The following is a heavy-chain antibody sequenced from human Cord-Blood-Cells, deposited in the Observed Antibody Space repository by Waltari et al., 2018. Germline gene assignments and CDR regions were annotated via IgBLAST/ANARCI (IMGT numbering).Heavy chain of an antibody. J-gene: IGHJ4*02. Sequence: VQLRQWAAGRLKPWEPLPLTSPAYGGPFSGTSGSWIRQPPGKGLEWIGEINHSGSTNYNPSLKSRVTISVDTSKNQFSLKLSSVTAADTAVYYCAGRTGDRDYWGQGTLVTVSS. V-gene: IGHV4-34*01. CDR1: GGPFSGTS. CDR3: AGRTGDRDY. CDR2: INHSGST. D-gene: IGHD7-27*01.